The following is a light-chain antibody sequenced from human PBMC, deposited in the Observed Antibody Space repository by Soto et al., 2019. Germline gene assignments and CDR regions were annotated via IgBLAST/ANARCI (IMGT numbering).Light chain of an antibody. V-gene: IGKV1-13*02. CDR3: QQFNSYPIT. CDR1: QGISSA. Sequence: AIQLTQSPSSLSASVGDRVTITCRASQGISSALAWYQQKPGRAPKLLIYDASSLESGVPSRFSGSGSGTDFTLTISSLQPEDFATYYCQQFNSYPITFGQGTRLEIK. CDR2: DAS. J-gene: IGKJ5*01.